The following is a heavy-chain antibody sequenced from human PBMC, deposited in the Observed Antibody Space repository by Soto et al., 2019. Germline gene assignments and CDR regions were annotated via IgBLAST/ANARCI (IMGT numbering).Heavy chain of an antibody. J-gene: IGHJ5*02. CDR1: GYTFTSHD. CDR3: ARGEYRSSWYQYNWFDP. Sequence: GASVKVSCKASGYTFTSHDINWVRQATGQGLEWMGWMNPNSGNTGYAQKFQGRVTMTRNTSISTAYMELSSLRSEDTAVYYCARGEYRSSWYQYNWFDPWGQGTLVTVSS. D-gene: IGHD6-13*01. V-gene: IGHV1-8*01. CDR2: MNPNSGNT.